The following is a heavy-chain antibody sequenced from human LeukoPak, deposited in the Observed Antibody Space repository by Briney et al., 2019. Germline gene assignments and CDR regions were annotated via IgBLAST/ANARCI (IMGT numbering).Heavy chain of an antibody. CDR1: GFTFNIYG. Sequence: GGSLRLSCAASGFTFNIYGMNWVRQAPGKGLEWVSGIRGSGVETFYADSVKGRFTISRDNSKNTLYLQMNSLRAEDTAVYYCARDLEAAPPDYWGQGTLVTVSS. V-gene: IGHV3-23*01. J-gene: IGHJ4*02. CDR2: IRGSGVET. CDR3: ARDLEAAPPDY.